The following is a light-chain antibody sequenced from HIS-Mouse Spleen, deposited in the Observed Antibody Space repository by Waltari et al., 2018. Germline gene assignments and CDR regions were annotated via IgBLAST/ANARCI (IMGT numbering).Light chain of an antibody. V-gene: IGKV3-11*01. J-gene: IGKJ4*01. CDR2: DAS. CDR1: QSVSSY. CDR3: QQRSNWLT. Sequence: EIVLTQSPATLSLSPGERATLSSRASQSVSSYLAWYQQTPGQAPRLLIYDASNRATGIPARFSGSGSGTDFTLTISSLEPEDFAVYYCQQRSNWLTFGGGTKVEIK.